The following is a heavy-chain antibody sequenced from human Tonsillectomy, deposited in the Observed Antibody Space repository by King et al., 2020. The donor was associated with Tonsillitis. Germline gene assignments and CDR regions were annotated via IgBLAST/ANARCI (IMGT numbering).Heavy chain of an antibody. D-gene: IGHD3-16*01. CDR1: GYNFTTYW. J-gene: IGHJ4*02. Sequence: VQLVESGAEVKKPGESLKISCKVSGYNFTTYWIGWVRQMPGKGLEWMGIIYPDDSDARYSPSFQGQVSMSAEQSILTAYLQWSSLKASDTAIFYWARGEGFDFDYWGQGTLVTVSS. CDR2: IYPDDSDA. CDR3: ARGEGFDFDY. V-gene: IGHV5-51*01.